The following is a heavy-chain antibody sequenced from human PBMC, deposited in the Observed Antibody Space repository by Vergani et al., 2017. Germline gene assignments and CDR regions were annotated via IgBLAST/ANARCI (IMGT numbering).Heavy chain of an antibody. Sequence: EVQLLESGGNLIQPGGSLRLSCGASGFTFSSYAMTWVRLAPGKGLQWVSAISGSGGNTFYTDSVKGRFTISRDNSKDTLYLQMNSLRVEDTAIYYCAKARDPNCKGCNCYSYYYGLDLWGQGTTGTVSS. D-gene: IGHD2/OR15-2a*01. CDR3: AKARDPNCKGCNCYSYYYGLDL. CDR2: ISGSGGNT. J-gene: IGHJ6*02. CDR1: GFTFSSYA. V-gene: IGHV3-23*01.